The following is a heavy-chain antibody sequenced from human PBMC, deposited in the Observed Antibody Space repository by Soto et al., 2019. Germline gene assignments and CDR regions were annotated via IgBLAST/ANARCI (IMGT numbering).Heavy chain of an antibody. CDR1: GGSIGTVGQY. Sequence: TLALSCSVSGGSIGTVGQYCTWIRQPTGKGLQWIGSIYHTGSTYYSKSLRSRLTLSVDTSKSQFSLRLSSVTAADTAVYYCARATGTLRSRNCDYWGQGSLVTVS. V-gene: IGHV4-31*03. CDR3: ARATGTLRSRNCDY. J-gene: IGHJ4*02. D-gene: IGHD1-1*01. CDR2: IYHTGST.